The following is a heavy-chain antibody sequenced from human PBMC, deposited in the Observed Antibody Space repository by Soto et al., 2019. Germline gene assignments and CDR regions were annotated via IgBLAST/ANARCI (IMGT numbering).Heavy chain of an antibody. CDR1: GGSISSYY. V-gene: IGHV4-4*07. Sequence: QVQLQESGPGLVKPSETLSLTCTVSGGSISSYYWSWIRQPAGKGLEWIGRIYTSGSTNYNPSLKSRVTMSVDTSKNQFSLKLSSVTAADTAVYYCARGGVSSSGWHSVIYYFDYWGQGTLVTVSS. CDR2: IYTSGST. J-gene: IGHJ4*02. D-gene: IGHD6-19*01. CDR3: ARGGVSSSGWHSVIYYFDY.